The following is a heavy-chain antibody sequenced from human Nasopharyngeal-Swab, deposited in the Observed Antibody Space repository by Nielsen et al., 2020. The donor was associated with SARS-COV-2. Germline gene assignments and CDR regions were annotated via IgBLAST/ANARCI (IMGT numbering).Heavy chain of an antibody. CDR1: GGSISSGGYY. CDR2: IYYSGST. J-gene: IGHJ4*02. D-gene: IGHD4-17*01. V-gene: IGHV4-31*03. CDR3: ARVEDYAYYFDY. Sequence: SETLSLTCTVSGGSISSGGYYWSWIRQHPGKGLEWIGYIYYSGSTNYNPSLKSRVTISVDTSKNQFSLKLSSVTAADTAVYYCARVEDYAYYFDYWGQGTLVTVSS.